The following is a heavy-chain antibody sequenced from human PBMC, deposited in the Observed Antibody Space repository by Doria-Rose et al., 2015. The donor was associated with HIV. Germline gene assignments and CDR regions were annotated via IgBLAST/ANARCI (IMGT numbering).Heavy chain of an antibody. CDR3: AEGYGGYVGYFDY. J-gene: IGHJ4*02. V-gene: IGHV1-2*02. D-gene: IGHD1-26*01. Sequence: QAPGQGLEWMGWINPDSGGTNYAQKFQGRVTMTRDTSITTGYMELSSLTSDDTAVYYCAEGYGGYVGYFDYWGQGTLVTVSS. CDR2: INPDSGGT.